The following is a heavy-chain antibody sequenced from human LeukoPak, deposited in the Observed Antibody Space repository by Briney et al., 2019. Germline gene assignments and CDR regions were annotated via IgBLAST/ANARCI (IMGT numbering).Heavy chain of an antibody. CDR3: ARELLSYDSQGY. D-gene: IGHD5-12*01. CDR1: GYTFTSYG. Sequence: ASVKVSCKASGYTFTSYGISWVRQASGQGLEWMGWISAYNGNTNYAQKLQGRVTMTTDTSTSTACMELRSLRSDDTAVYYCARELLSYDSQGYWGQGTLVTVSS. V-gene: IGHV1-18*01. CDR2: ISAYNGNT. J-gene: IGHJ4*02.